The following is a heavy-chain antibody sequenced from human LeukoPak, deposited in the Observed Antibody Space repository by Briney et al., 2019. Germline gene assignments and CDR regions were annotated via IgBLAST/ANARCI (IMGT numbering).Heavy chain of an antibody. CDR1: GFTFSSYA. D-gene: IGHD3-22*01. CDR2: ISGSGGST. V-gene: IGHV3-23*01. CDR3: AKGRRIPHTYYYDSSGYKGGYYFDY. J-gene: IGHJ4*02. Sequence: GGSLRLSCAASGFTFSSYAMSWVRQAPGKGLEWVSAISGSGGSTYYADSVKGRFTISRDNSKNTLYLQMNSLRAEDTAVYYCAKGRRIPHTYYYDSSGYKGGYYFDYWGQGTLVTVSS.